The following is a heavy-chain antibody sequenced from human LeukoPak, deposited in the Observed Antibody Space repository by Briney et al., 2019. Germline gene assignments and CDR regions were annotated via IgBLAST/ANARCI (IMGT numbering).Heavy chain of an antibody. CDR2: ISAYNGNT. D-gene: IGHD2-8*02. V-gene: IGHV1-18*01. CDR3: ARFVGGVMLRYYFDY. Sequence: ASVKVSCKASGYTFTSYGISWVRQAPGQGLEWMGWISAYNGNTNYAQKLQGRVTMTTDTSTSTAYMELRSLRSDDTAVYYCARFVGGVMLRYYFDYWGQGTLVTVSS. CDR1: GYTFTSYG. J-gene: IGHJ4*02.